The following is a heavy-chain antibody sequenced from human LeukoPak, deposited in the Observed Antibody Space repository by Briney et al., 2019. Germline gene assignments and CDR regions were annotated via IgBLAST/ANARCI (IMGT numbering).Heavy chain of an antibody. CDR1: GYTFTSYA. D-gene: IGHD6-19*01. J-gene: IGHJ4*02. CDR3: ARAFSSGWRRFDY. Sequence: ASVKVSRKASGYTFTSYAMNWVRQAPGQGLEWVGWINTNTGNPTYAQGFTGRFVFSLDTSVSTAYLQISSIKAEDTAVYYCARAFSSGWRRFDYWGQGTLVTVSS. CDR2: INTNTGNP. V-gene: IGHV7-4-1*02.